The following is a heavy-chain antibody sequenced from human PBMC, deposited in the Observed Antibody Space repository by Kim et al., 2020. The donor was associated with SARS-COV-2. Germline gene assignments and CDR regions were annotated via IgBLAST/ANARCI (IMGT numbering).Heavy chain of an antibody. CDR1: GYTFTSYV. V-gene: IGHV1-3*01. J-gene: IGHJ6*03. Sequence: ASVKVSCKASGYTFTSYVMHWVRQAPGQRLEWMGWINAGTGNTKYSQKFQGRVTITRDTSASTAYMELSSLRSEDTAVYYCARENIAGDSYVASEVWGKG. CDR3: ARENIAGDSYVASEV. D-gene: IGHD5-18*01. CDR2: INAGTGNT.